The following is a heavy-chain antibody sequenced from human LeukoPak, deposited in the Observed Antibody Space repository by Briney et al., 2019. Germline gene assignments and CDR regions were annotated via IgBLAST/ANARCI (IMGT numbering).Heavy chain of an antibody. CDR2: IKQDGSEK. Sequence: GGSLRLSCAASGFTFSSYWMSWVRQAPGKGLEWVASIKQDGSEKYYVDSVKGRFTISRDNAKNSLYLQMNSLRAEDTAVYYCASSPDYDILTGDAFDIWGQGTMVTVSS. D-gene: IGHD3-9*01. CDR3: ASSPDYDILTGDAFDI. CDR1: GFTFSSYW. V-gene: IGHV3-7*01. J-gene: IGHJ3*02.